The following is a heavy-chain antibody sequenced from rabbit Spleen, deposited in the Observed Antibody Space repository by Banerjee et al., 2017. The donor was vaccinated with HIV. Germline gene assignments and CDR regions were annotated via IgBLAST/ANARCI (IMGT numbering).Heavy chain of an antibody. CDR3: ARDTSSSFSSYGMDL. CDR2: IDAGSSGFT. CDR1: GFSFSYSDY. J-gene: IGHJ6*01. Sequence: QSLEESGGDLVKPGASLTLTCTASGFSFSYSDYMCWVRQPPGKGLEWIACIDAGSSGFTYYATWAKGRFTISKTSSTTVTLQMTSLTAADTATYFCARDTSSSFSSYGMDLWGPGTLVTVS. V-gene: IGHV1S40*01. D-gene: IGHD1-1*01.